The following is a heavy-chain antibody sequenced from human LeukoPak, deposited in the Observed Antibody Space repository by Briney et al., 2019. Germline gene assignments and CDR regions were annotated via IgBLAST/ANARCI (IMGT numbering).Heavy chain of an antibody. CDR3: ARGKVGYSYFDY. CDR1: GFTFSTYS. D-gene: IGHD5-18*01. V-gene: IGHV3-21*01. Sequence: KPGGALRLSSAASGFTFSTYSMNWVRQAPGKGLEWVSSISSSSGYIHYADSVKGRFTISRDNAKNSLYLQMNSLRDTDTAVYYCARGKVGYSYFDYWGQGTLVTVSS. J-gene: IGHJ4*02. CDR2: ISSSSGYI.